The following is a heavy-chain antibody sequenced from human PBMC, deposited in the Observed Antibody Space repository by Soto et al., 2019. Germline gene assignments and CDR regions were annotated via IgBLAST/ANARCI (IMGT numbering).Heavy chain of an antibody. J-gene: IGHJ6*02. CDR1: GFTFDDYA. V-gene: IGHV3-43D*04. D-gene: IGHD2-2*01. CDR3: AKDIGCSSTSCRYYYYYYGMDV. Sequence: GGSLRLACAASGFTFDDYAMHWVRQAPGKGLEWVSLISWDGGSTYYADSVKGRFTISRDNSKNSLYLQMNSLRAEDTALYYCAKDIGCSSTSCRYYYYYYGMDVWGQGTTATVSS. CDR2: ISWDGGST.